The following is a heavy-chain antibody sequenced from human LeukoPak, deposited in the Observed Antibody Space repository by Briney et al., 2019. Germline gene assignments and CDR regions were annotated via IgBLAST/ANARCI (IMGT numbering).Heavy chain of an antibody. CDR1: GYTFTSYG. Sequence: VSVKVSCKASGYTFTSYGMSWVRQAPGQGLEWMGWISAYNGNTNYAQKLQGRVTMTTDTSTSTAYMELRSLRSDDTAVYYCARDVGDIAVAGTWEYYFDYWGQGTLVTVSS. D-gene: IGHD6-19*01. CDR3: ARDVGDIAVAGTWEYYFDY. V-gene: IGHV1-18*01. J-gene: IGHJ4*02. CDR2: ISAYNGNT.